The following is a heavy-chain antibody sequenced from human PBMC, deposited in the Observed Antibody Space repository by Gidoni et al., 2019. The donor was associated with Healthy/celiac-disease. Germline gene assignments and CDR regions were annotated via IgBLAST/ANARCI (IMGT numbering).Heavy chain of an antibody. CDR3: ARIMVVTAIAD. J-gene: IGHJ4*02. Sequence: QVQLQQWGAGLLKPSETLSLTCAVYGGSFSGYYGSWIRQPPGKGLEWIGAINHSGSTNYNPSLKSRGTISVDTSKNQFSLKLSSVTAADTAVYDCARIMVVTAIADWGQGTLVPVSS. CDR2: INHSGST. D-gene: IGHD2-21*02. V-gene: IGHV4-34*01. CDR1: GGSFSGYY.